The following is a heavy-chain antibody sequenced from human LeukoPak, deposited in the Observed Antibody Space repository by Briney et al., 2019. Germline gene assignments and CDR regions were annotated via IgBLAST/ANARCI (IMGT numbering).Heavy chain of an antibody. V-gene: IGHV1-18*01. CDR2: ISAYNGNT. J-gene: IGHJ4*02. CDR1: GYXFTKYG. Sequence: ASVKVSCKSSGYXFTKYGIIWVRRAPGQGLEWMGWISAYNGNTNYAQNLQGRVTVTTDTSTSTAYLELRSLRSDNTAVYYCARDPRSDFLAGSHRYYFDYWGQGTLVTVSS. CDR3: ARDPRSDFLAGSHRYYFDY. D-gene: IGHD3-9*01.